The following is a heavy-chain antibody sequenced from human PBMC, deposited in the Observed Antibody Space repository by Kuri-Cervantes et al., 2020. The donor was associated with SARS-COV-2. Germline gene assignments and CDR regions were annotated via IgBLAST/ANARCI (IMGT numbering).Heavy chain of an antibody. Sequence: SETLSLTCTVPGGSISSGDSISSGGHYWSWILQLPGKGLEWIGYIYYRGSTYYNPSLKSRVSISADPSKNQFSLKLSSVTAADTAVYYCARGLGIQGCYYGMDVWGQGTTVTVSS. CDR2: IYYRGST. CDR1: GGSISSGDSISSGGHY. CDR3: ARGLGIQGCYYGMDV. J-gene: IGHJ6*02. V-gene: IGHV4-31*03. D-gene: IGHD3-9*01.